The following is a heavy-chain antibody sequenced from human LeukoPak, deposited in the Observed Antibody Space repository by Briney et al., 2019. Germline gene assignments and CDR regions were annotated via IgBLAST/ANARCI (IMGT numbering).Heavy chain of an antibody. CDR2: INPSGGST. CDR3: ARGTAADPIDY. V-gene: IGHV1-46*01. Sequence: EASVKVSCKASGYTFTSYYMHWVRQAPGQGGEWMGLINPSGGSTSYAQKFQGRVTITRDTSTSTVYMELSSLGSEDTAVYYCARGTAADPIDYWGQGTLVTVSS. CDR1: GYTFTSYY. D-gene: IGHD2-15*01. J-gene: IGHJ4*02.